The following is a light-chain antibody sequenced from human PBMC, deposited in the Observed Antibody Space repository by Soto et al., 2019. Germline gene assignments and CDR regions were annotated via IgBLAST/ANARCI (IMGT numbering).Light chain of an antibody. V-gene: IGLV1-51*01. CDR1: DSNLGRNY. Sequence: QSVLTQPPSVSATPGQRVTISCSGSDSNLGRNYVSWYQQLPGTAPRLLIYDNVYRFSGIPDRFSASKSRTSATLGTAGLQIGDEVDYYCGSWDNNLRAYVFGTGTKLTVL. CDR2: DNV. CDR3: GSWDNNLRAYV. J-gene: IGLJ1*01.